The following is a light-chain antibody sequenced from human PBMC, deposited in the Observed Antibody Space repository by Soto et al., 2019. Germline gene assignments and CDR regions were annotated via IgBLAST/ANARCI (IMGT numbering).Light chain of an antibody. CDR2: GAS. V-gene: IGKV3-20*01. CDR3: QQYGSSPQT. CDR1: QSVSSSY. Sequence: EIVLRQSPGTLSLSPGERATLSCRASQSVSSSYLAWYQQKPGQAPRLLIYGASSRATGIPGRFSGSGSGTDFTLTISRLEPEDFAVYYCQQYGSSPQTFGQGTKVDIK. J-gene: IGKJ1*01.